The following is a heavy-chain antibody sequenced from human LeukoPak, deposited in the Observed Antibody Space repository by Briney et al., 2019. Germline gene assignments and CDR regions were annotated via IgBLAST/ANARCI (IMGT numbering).Heavy chain of an antibody. CDR1: GFTFSSYS. J-gene: IGHJ3*02. Sequence: PGGSLRLSCAASGFTFSSYSMNWVRRAPGKGLEWVSSISSSSSYIYYADSVKGRFTISRDNAKNSLYLQMTSLRAEDTAVYYCAREYYYGPDAFDIWGQGTMVTVSS. V-gene: IGHV3-21*01. CDR3: AREYYYGPDAFDI. CDR2: ISSSSSYI. D-gene: IGHD3-10*01.